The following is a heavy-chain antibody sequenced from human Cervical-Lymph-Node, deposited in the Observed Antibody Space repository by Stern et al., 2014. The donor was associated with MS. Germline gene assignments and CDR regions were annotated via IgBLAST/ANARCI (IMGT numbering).Heavy chain of an antibody. CDR3: ARGDSSSPLEY. J-gene: IGHJ4*02. D-gene: IGHD6-6*01. CDR1: GFTFSSYG. CDR2: IWYDGSNK. V-gene: IGHV3-33*01. Sequence: VQLVESGGGVVQPGRSLRVSCAASGFTFSSYGMHWVRQTPGKGLEWVAVIWYDGSNKYYADSVKGRFTVSRDNSENTLYLQMNSLRAEDTAVYYCARGDSSSPLEYWGQGTLVTVSS.